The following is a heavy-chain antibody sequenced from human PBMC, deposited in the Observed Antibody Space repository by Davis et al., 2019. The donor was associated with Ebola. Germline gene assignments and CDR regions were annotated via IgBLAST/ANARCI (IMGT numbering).Heavy chain of an antibody. CDR3: ARGDFYYGVDV. CDR2: ISSNGGST. V-gene: IGHV3-64*01. Sequence: GGSLRLSCAASGFTFSSYAMHWVRQAPGKGLEYVSAISSNGGSTYYANSVKGRFTISRDNSKNTLYLQMGSLRAEDTAVYYCARGDFYYGVDVWGQGTTVTVSS. CDR1: GFTFSSYA. J-gene: IGHJ6*02.